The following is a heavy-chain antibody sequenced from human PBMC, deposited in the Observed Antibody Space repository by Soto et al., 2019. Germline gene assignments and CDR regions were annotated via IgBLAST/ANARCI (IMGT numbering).Heavy chain of an antibody. CDR1: GGSISSYY. CDR3: ARQGGIDSPSDYYYYYMDV. V-gene: IGHV4-59*08. CDR2: IYYSGST. Sequence: SETLSLTCTVSGGSISSYYWSWIRQPPGKGLEWIGYIYYSGSTNYNPSLKSRVTISVDTSKNQFSLKLSSVTAADTAVYYCARQGGIDSPSDYYYYYMDVWGKGTTVTVSS. D-gene: IGHD3-9*01. J-gene: IGHJ6*03.